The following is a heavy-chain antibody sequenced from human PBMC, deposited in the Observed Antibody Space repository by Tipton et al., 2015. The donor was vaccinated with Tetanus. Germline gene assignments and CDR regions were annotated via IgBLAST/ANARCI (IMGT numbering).Heavy chain of an antibody. J-gene: IGHJ4*02. CDR2: IYESGDT. CDR3: ARHQSGYFTPFDY. D-gene: IGHD3-3*01. CDR1: GGSIRGGTFN. Sequence: TLSLTCSVSGGSIRGGTFNWGWIRQPPGKGLEWIGSIYESGDTYYNPSLKSRVTISVDTSKNQFSLNLNSMAAADTGVYYCARHQSGYFTPFDYWGQGNLATVSS. V-gene: IGHV4-39*01.